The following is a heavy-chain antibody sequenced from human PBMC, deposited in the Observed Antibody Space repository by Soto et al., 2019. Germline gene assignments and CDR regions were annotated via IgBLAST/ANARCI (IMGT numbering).Heavy chain of an antibody. D-gene: IGHD3-10*01. CDR2: TRNKANSYTT. Sequence: GGSLRLSCAASGFTFSDHYMDWVRQAPGKGLEWVGRTRNKANSYTTEYAASVKGRFTISRDDSKNSLYLQMNSLKTEDTAVYYCARVNPFYYYGSGSYLGAISHYGMDVWGQGTTVTVSS. CDR3: ARVNPFYYYGSGSYLGAISHYGMDV. J-gene: IGHJ6*02. V-gene: IGHV3-72*01. CDR1: GFTFSDHY.